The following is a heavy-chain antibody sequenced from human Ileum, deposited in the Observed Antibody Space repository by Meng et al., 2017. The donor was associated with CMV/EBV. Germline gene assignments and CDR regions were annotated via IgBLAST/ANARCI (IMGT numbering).Heavy chain of an antibody. CDR1: GDSVSSGSYW. Sequence: SETLSLTCTVSGDSVSSGSYWWSWIRQPPGKGLEYIGYIYYTGSTNYNPSLKSRVTISVDTSKDQFSLKLSSVTAADTAVYYCAGDRSDFHTHYGMDVWGQGTTVTVSS. D-gene: IGHD2-2*02. J-gene: IGHJ6*02. CDR2: IYYTGST. CDR3: AGDRSDFHTHYGMDV. V-gene: IGHV4-61*01.